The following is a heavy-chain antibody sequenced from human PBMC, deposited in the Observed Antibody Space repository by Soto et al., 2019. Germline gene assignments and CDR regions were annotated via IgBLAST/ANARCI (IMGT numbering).Heavy chain of an antibody. CDR3: ARAPGWYGGKGRWFDP. J-gene: IGHJ5*02. Sequence: QVQLQQWGAGLLKPSETLSLTCAVYGGSFSGYYWSWIRQPPGKGLEWIGEINHSGSTNYNPSLNSRVAKTVDASKNQCSLKLSSVTDADTAVYYFARAPGWYGGKGRWFDPWGQGTLVTVSS. V-gene: IGHV4-34*01. CDR1: GGSFSGYY. CDR2: INHSGST. D-gene: IGHD6-19*01.